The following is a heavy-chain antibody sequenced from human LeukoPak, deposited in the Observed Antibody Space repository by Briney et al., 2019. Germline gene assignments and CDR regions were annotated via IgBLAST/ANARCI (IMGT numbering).Heavy chain of an antibody. V-gene: IGHV4-38-2*02. D-gene: IGHD1-1*01. CDR3: ARQGENWNPFFDY. CDR2: IYHSGST. Sequence: KASETLSLTCTVSGYSISSGYYWGWIRQPPGKGLEWIGSIYHSGSTYYNPSLKSRVTISVDTSKNQFSLKLSSVTAADTAVYYCARQGENWNPFFDYWGQGTLVTVSS. J-gene: IGHJ4*02. CDR1: GYSISSGYY.